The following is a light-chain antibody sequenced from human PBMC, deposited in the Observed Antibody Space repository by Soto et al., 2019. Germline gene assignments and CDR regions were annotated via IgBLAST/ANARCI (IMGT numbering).Light chain of an antibody. V-gene: IGKV1-5*03. CDR3: QQYNSYSRT. CDR1: QSISNW. CDR2: KAS. J-gene: IGKJ1*01. Sequence: DIQMTQSPSTLSASVGDRVTITCRASQSISNWLAWYQQKPGKAPKLLIYKASSLEGGVPSRFSGSGSGTEFTLTISCLQPDDFATYYCQQYNSYSRTFGKGTKVEIK.